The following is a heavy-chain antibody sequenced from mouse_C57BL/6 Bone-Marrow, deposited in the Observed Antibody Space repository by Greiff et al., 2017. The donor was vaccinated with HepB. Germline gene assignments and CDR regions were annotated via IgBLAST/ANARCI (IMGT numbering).Heavy chain of an antibody. Sequence: EVQLQQSGAELVRPGASVKLSCTASGFNIKDDYMHWVKQRPEQGLEWIGWIDPENGDTEYASKFQGKATITADTSSNTAYLQLSSLTSEDTAVYYSTTHSNYDDYAMDYWGQGTSVTVSS. CDR2: IDPENGDT. D-gene: IGHD2-5*01. CDR3: TTHSNYDDYAMDY. J-gene: IGHJ4*01. V-gene: IGHV14-4*01. CDR1: GFNIKDDY.